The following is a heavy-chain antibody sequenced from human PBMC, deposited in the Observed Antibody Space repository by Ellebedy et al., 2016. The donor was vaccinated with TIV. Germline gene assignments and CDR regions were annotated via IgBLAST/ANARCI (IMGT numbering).Heavy chain of an antibody. CDR1: GFTVSNDY. J-gene: IGHJ5*02. Sequence: GGSLRLXXAASGFTVSNDYVSWVRQAPGKGLEWVSYISNSGSNKYYADSVKGRFTISRDNAKNSLYLQMNSLRDEDTAVYYCARDRETQLNGGINWFNPWGQGTLVTVSS. CDR2: ISNSGSNK. CDR3: ARDRETQLNGGINWFNP. V-gene: IGHV3-11*04. D-gene: IGHD4-23*01.